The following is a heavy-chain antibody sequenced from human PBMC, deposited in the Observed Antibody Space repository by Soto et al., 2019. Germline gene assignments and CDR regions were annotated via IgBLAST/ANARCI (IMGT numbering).Heavy chain of an antibody. D-gene: IGHD3-22*01. J-gene: IGHJ6*02. Sequence: SETLCVTCTVAGGSISSYDGSWIRQTPGKGLEWIGYIYYSGSTNYNPSLKSRVTISVDTSKNQFSLKLSSVTAADTAVYYCARDFGFRYYDSSGYDYYYYYGMDVWGQGTTVTVSS. CDR3: ARDFGFRYYDSSGYDYYYYYGMDV. V-gene: IGHV4-59*01. CDR2: IYYSGST. CDR1: GGSISSYD.